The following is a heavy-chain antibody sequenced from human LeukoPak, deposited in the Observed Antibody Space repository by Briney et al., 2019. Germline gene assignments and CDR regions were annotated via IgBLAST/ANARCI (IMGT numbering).Heavy chain of an antibody. J-gene: IGHJ4*02. CDR1: GDSVASNNDA. D-gene: IGHD6-13*01. Sequence: SQTLSLTCAISGDSVASNNDAWNWIRQSPSRGLEWLGRTYYRSKWYNDYVVSVKGRITINPDTSRNQFSLHLNSVTPEDSAVYYCARSAGGTVDYWGQGALVTVSS. V-gene: IGHV6-1*01. CDR3: ARSAGGTVDY. CDR2: TYYRSKWYN.